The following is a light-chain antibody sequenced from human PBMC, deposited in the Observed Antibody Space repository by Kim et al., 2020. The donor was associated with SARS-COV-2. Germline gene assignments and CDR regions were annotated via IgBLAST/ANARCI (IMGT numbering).Light chain of an antibody. V-gene: IGLV3-19*01. J-gene: IGLJ2*01. Sequence: SSELTQDPAVSVALGQTVRITCQGDSLRSYYASWYPQKPGQAPVLVIYGKNNRPSGIPERFSGSSSGNTASLTITGAQAEDEADYYCNSRDSSGHHVVF. CDR2: GKN. CDR1: SLRSYY. CDR3: NSRDSSGHHVV.